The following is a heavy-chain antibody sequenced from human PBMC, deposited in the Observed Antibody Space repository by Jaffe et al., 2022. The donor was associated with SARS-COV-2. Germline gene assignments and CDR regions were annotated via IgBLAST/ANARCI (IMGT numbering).Heavy chain of an antibody. V-gene: IGHV1-46*04. CDR3: ARGVWVGATAGIWDNWFDP. Sequence: QVQLVQSGAEVKKPGASVKVSCKASGYTFTSYYMHWVRQAPGQGLEWMGIINPSGGSTSYAQKLQGRVTMTRDTSTSTVYMELSSLRSEDTAVYYCARGVWVGATAGIWDNWFDPWGQGTLVTVSS. J-gene: IGHJ5*02. D-gene: IGHD1-26*01. CDR2: INPSGGST. CDR1: GYTFTSYY.